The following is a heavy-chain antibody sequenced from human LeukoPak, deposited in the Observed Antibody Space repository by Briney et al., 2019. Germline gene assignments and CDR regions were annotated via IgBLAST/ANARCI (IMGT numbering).Heavy chain of an antibody. D-gene: IGHD1-7*01. CDR2: INQDGNEK. CDR1: GFTFTTYW. V-gene: IGHV3-7*01. Sequence: GGSLRLSCAASGFTFTTYWMSWVRQAPGQGLEWVANINQDGNEKYYVDSVKGRFTMSRDNAKNSLYLQMNSLRADDTAVYYCARTNSQARDYYYYYMDVWGKGTTVTVSS. J-gene: IGHJ6*03. CDR3: ARTNSQARDYYYYYMDV.